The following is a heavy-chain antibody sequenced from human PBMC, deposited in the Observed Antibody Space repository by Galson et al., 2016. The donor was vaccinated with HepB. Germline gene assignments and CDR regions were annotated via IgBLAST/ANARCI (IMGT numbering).Heavy chain of an antibody. V-gene: IGHV4-4*02. CDR1: GRSISGTNW. CDR3: ATNGYYCVGV. CDR2: IYHSGST. Sequence: ETLSLTCGVFGRSISGTNWWSWVRQTPGKGLEWIGEIYHSGSTDYNPSLKSRVTISVDKSKNQLSLKLNSVTAADTAVYYCATNGYYCVGVWGQGTTVTVSS. D-gene: IGHD2-15*01. J-gene: IGHJ6*02.